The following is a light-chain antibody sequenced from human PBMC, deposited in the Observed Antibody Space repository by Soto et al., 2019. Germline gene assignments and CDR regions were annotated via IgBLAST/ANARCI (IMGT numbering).Light chain of an antibody. Sequence: EIVMTQSPATLSVSPGERVTLSCRASQGVGSTLAWYRQQPGQAPRLLIYDAYIRATGVPARFSGSGSGTEFTLIISSLQSEDFAVYYCQHYKTCPLAFGGGTKVEIK. CDR3: QHYKTCPLA. J-gene: IGKJ4*01. CDR1: QGVGST. CDR2: DAY. V-gene: IGKV3-15*01.